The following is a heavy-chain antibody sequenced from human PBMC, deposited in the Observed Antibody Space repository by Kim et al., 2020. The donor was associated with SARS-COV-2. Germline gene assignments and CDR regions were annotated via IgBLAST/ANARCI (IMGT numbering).Heavy chain of an antibody. CDR1: GGSISRRSYD. CDR2: IYYSGST. V-gene: IGHV4-39*01. Sequence: SETLSLTCTVAGGSISRRSYDWDWIRQPPGKGLEWSGSIYYSGSTYYNQSLKSRVTISVDTSKNQFSLKLSSVTAADTAVYYCARLLVPYGIAVAGIDAFDIWGQGNMRTVSS. CDR3: ARLLVPYGIAVAGIDAFDI. D-gene: IGHD6-19*01. J-gene: IGHJ3*02.